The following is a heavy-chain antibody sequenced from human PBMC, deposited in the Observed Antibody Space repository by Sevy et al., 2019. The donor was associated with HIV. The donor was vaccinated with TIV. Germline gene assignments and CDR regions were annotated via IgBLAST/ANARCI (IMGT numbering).Heavy chain of an antibody. D-gene: IGHD3-22*01. Sequence: ASVKVSCKASGYTFTSYGISWVRQAPGQGLEWMGWISAYNGNTNYAQKLQGRVTMTTDTSTSTAYMELRSLRSDDTAAYYCARALGDSSGYPHFDYWGQGTLVTVSS. CDR1: GYTFTSYG. CDR2: ISAYNGNT. V-gene: IGHV1-18*01. J-gene: IGHJ4*02. CDR3: ARALGDSSGYPHFDY.